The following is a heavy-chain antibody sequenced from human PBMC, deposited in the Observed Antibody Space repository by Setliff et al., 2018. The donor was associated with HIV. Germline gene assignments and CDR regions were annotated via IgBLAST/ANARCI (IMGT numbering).Heavy chain of an antibody. D-gene: IGHD3-3*01. CDR1: GGSISGSSDY. CDR2: IFYTGST. Sequence: SETLSLTCTVSGGSISGSSDYWGWIRQPPGKGLEWIGSIFYTGSTYYNPSLKGRVTVSVDTSINQFSLKLSSVTAADASVYYCARHSSSGYLPYYFDYWGQGTLVTVSS. CDR3: ARHSSSGYLPYYFDY. J-gene: IGHJ4*02. V-gene: IGHV4-39*01.